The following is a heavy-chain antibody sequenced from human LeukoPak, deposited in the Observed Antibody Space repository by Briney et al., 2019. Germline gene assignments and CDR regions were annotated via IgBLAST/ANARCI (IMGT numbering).Heavy chain of an antibody. V-gene: IGHV3-11*01. CDR2: ISSGGSTI. J-gene: IGHJ4*02. CDR3: ATHSSDYGDYTVEY. Sequence: GGSLRLSCAASGFTFSDSYMSWIRQAPGKGLEWVSYISSGGSTIYYADSVKGRFTISRDNAKNSLYLQMNSLRAEDTALYYCATHSSDYGDYTVEYWGQGTLVIVSS. CDR1: GFTFSDSY. D-gene: IGHD4-17*01.